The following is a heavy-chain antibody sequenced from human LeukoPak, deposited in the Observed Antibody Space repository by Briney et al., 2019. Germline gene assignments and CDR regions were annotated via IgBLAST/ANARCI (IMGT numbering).Heavy chain of an antibody. Sequence: KDGESLKISCKGSGYYLTSYWIGWVRQMPGKGLEWMGIIYPGDSDTRYSPSFQGQVTISADKSISTAYLQWSSLKASDTAMYYCARLPPGIYYYYYGMDVWGQGTTVTVSS. V-gene: IGHV5-51*01. J-gene: IGHJ6*02. CDR2: IYPGDSDT. D-gene: IGHD2-21*01. CDR1: GYYLTSYW. CDR3: ARLPPGIYYYYYGMDV.